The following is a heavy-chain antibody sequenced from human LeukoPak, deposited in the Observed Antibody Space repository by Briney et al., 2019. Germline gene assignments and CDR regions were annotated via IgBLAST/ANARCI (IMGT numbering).Heavy chain of an antibody. CDR3: ARDTAGADY. Sequence: ASVKVSCKASGYTFTSYGISWVRQAPGQGLEWMGWISVYNGDTNYAQKPQGRVTMTTDTSTSTAYMELRSLRSEDTAVYYCARDTAGADYWGQGTLVTVPS. V-gene: IGHV1-18*01. CDR2: ISVYNGDT. D-gene: IGHD6-13*01. CDR1: GYTFTSYG. J-gene: IGHJ4*02.